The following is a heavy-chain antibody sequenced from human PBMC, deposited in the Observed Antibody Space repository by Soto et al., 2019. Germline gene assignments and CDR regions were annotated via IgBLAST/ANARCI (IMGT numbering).Heavy chain of an antibody. CDR2: MFHSGRT. V-gene: IGHV4-59*01. Sequence: SETLSLTCTVSGDSISSYFWTWIRQPPGKALEWIGYMFHSGRTNYNPSLTSRVTMSADTSNNQFSLTLTSVTAADTAVYYCAKAVKYYDSTGYDAFAVWGQGIMGTASS. J-gene: IGHJ3*01. CDR3: AKAVKYYDSTGYDAFAV. CDR1: GDSISSYF. D-gene: IGHD3-22*01.